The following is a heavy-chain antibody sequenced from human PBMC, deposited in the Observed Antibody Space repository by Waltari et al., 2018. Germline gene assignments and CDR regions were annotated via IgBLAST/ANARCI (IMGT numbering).Heavy chain of an antibody. CDR3: AKGSPRIAVAGRQVDD. CDR1: GFTFSSYG. D-gene: IGHD6-19*01. CDR2: IRYDGSNK. V-gene: IGHV3-30*02. Sequence: QVQLVESGGGVVQPGGSLRLSCAASGFTFSSYGMHWVRQAPGKGLEWVAFIRYDGSNKYYADSVKGRFTISRDKSKNTLYLQMNSLRAEDTAVYYCAKGSPRIAVAGRQVDDWGQGTLVTVSS. J-gene: IGHJ4*02.